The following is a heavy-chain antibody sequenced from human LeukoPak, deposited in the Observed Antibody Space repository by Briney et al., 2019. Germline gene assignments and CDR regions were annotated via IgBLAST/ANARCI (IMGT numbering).Heavy chain of an antibody. CDR2: IYSVGTT. J-gene: IGHJ4*02. D-gene: IGHD6-13*01. Sequence: GGSLRLSCAASGFTVSSNYMSWVRQAPGKGLEWVSVIYSVGTTYHADSVKGRFTISRDSSKNTVYLQMNSLRVEDTAVYYCARTIAAAFDYWGQGTLVTVSS. CDR3: ARTIAAAFDY. CDR1: GFTVSSNY. V-gene: IGHV3-66*02.